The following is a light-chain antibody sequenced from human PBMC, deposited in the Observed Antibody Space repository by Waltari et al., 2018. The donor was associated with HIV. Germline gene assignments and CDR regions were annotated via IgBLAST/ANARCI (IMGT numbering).Light chain of an antibody. V-gene: IGLV2-14*01. Sequence: QSALTPPASVSGSPGRSITISCTGTSSDVGGYNYVPWYQQHPGKAPKLMIYEVSNRPSGVSYRFSGSKSGNTASLTISGLQAEDEADYFCSSYTPSTTYYVFGTGTRITVL. CDR2: EVS. CDR3: SSYTPSTTYYV. CDR1: SSDVGGYNY. J-gene: IGLJ1*01.